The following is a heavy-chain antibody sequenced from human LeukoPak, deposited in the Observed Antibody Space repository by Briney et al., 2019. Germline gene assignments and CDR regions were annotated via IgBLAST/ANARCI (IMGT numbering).Heavy chain of an antibody. Sequence: GESLKISCKGSGYSFTSYWIGWVRQMPGNGLEWMGVIYPGDSDTRYSPSFQCQVTISADKSSSTAYLQWSSLKASDTAMYYCARRSIAARVVDYCGQGTLVTVSS. CDR2: IYPGDSDT. D-gene: IGHD6-6*01. J-gene: IGHJ4*02. CDR3: ARRSIAARVVDY. V-gene: IGHV5-51*01. CDR1: GYSFTSYW.